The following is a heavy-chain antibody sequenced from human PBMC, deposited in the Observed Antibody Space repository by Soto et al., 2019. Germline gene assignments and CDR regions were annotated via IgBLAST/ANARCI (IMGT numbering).Heavy chain of an antibody. D-gene: IGHD5-18*01. CDR1: GFTFSSYG. V-gene: IGHV3-30*18. CDR2: ISYDGSKE. CDR3: AKDLRLWSKDYYYYGMEV. Sequence: QVPLVESGGGVVQPGRSLRLSCAASGFTFSSYGMHWVRQAPGKGLEWVAVISYDGSKEFYADSVKGRFTISRDNSKNTLYLQMNSLRAEDTAVYYCAKDLRLWSKDYYYYGMEVWGQGTTVTVSS. J-gene: IGHJ6*02.